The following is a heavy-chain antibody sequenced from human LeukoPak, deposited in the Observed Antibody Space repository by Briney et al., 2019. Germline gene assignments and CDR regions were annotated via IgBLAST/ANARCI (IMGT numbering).Heavy chain of an antibody. D-gene: IGHD3-10*01. J-gene: IGHJ6*03. V-gene: IGHV3-9*01. CDR1: GFTFDDYV. Sequence: GGSLRLSCAASGFTFDDYVMHWVRQAPGKGLEWISGISWNSGAIGYADSVKGRFTISRDNAKNSLYLEMTSLRGEDTAVYYCAKDSGGSRTRSYFYYYYIDVWGKGTTVTISS. CDR2: ISWNSGAI. CDR3: AKDSGGSRTRSYFYYYYIDV.